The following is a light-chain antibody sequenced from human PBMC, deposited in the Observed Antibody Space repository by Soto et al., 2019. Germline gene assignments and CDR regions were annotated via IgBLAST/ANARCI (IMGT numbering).Light chain of an antibody. Sequence: LAQPPSVSGSPGQSVTISCTGTSTDFVSYNRVSWYQQPPGTAPKLMIYEVSKRPSGVPDRFSGSKSGNTASLTISGLQAADEADYYCSLYTSENAYVFGTGTKVTVL. CDR2: EVS. V-gene: IGLV2-18*01. CDR1: STDFVSYNR. J-gene: IGLJ1*01. CDR3: SLYTSENAYV.